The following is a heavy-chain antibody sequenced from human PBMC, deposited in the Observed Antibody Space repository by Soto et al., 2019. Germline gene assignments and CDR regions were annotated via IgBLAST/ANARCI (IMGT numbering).Heavy chain of an antibody. CDR1: GFTVSTNY. J-gene: IGHJ4*02. CDR3: AGRKYYGSD. CDR2: IYSAGST. D-gene: IGHD3-10*01. Sequence: EVELVESGGALVQPGGSLRLSCAASGFTVSTNYMTWVRQAPGQGLECVSVIYSAGSTSYADSVKGRFTISRDNSKSTLYFKMRSRRAADRAVYYCAGRKYYGSDWGQGTLVTVSS. V-gene: IGHV3-66*01.